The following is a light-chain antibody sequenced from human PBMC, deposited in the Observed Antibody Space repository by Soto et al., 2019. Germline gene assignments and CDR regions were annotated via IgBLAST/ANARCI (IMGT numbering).Light chain of an antibody. V-gene: IGKV3-11*01. Sequence: EIVLTQSPATLSLSPGERAYLSCRASQSVSSSLAWYQQRPGQAPRLLIYDVSTRATGIPARFSGSGTGSGTEFTLTISSLEPEDFAVYYCQRHNNRAITFGQGTRLEIK. CDR2: DVS. J-gene: IGKJ5*01. CDR1: QSVSSS. CDR3: QRHNNRAIT.